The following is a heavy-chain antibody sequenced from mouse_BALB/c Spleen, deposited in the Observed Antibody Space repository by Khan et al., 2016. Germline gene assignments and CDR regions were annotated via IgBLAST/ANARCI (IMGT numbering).Heavy chain of an antibody. CDR2: INPSTGYT. J-gene: IGHJ4*01. D-gene: IGHD1-1*01. Sequence: QVQLKQSGAELAKPGASVKMSCKASGYTFTSYWMHWVKQRPGQGLEWIGYINPSTGYTEYNQKFKDKATLTADKSSSTAYMQLSSLTSEDSAVYYCARGFYYYGSRDYAMDYWGQGTSVTVSS. CDR1: GYTFTSYW. CDR3: ARGFYYYGSRDYAMDY. V-gene: IGHV1-7*01.